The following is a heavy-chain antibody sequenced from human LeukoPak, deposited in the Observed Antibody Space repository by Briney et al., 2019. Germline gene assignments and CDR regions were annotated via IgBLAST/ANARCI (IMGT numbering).Heavy chain of an antibody. CDR3: ARGKADAFDI. Sequence: SETLSRTCAVSGGSISSGGYSWSWIRQPPGKGLEWIGYIYHSGSTYYNPSLKSRVTISVDRSKNQFSLKLSSVTAADTAVYYCARGKADAFDIWGQGTMVTVSS. J-gene: IGHJ3*02. D-gene: IGHD6-13*01. V-gene: IGHV4-30-2*01. CDR1: GGSISSGGYS. CDR2: IYHSGST.